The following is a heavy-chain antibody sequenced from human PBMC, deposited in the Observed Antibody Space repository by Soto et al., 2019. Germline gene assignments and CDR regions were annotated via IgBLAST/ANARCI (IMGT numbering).Heavy chain of an antibody. D-gene: IGHD3-10*01. CDR3: ARARYYYGSGSYYISWFDP. CDR1: GYTFTTYG. V-gene: IGHV1-18*04. CDR2: ISAYNGNT. J-gene: IGHJ5*02. Sequence: AASVKVSCKTSGYTFTTYGVSWVRQAPGQGLEWMGWISAYNGNTNYAQKLQGRVTMTTDTSTSTAYMELRVLRADDTAVYYCARARYYYGSGSYYISWFDPWGQGTLVTVSS.